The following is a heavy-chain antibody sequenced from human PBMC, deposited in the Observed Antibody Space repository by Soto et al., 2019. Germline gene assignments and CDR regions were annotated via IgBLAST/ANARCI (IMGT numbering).Heavy chain of an antibody. CDR1: GYSFTSYW. V-gene: IGHV5-10-1*01. Sequence: PGESLKISCKGSGYSFTSYWISWVRQMPVKGLEWMGRIDPSDSYTNYSPSFQGHVTISADKSISTAYLQWSSLKASDTAMYYCARLKGYCSGGSCYSPYYYYGMDVWGQGTTVTVSS. J-gene: IGHJ6*02. CDR3: ARLKGYCSGGSCYSPYYYYGMDV. D-gene: IGHD2-15*01. CDR2: IDPSDSYT.